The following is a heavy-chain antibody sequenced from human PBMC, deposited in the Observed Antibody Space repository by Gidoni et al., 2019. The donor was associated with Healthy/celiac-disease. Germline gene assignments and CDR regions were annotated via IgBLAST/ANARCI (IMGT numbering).Heavy chain of an antibody. D-gene: IGHD6-19*01. J-gene: IGHJ4*02. V-gene: IGHV3-23*01. CDR3: AKVGKQWLDPVDY. Sequence: EVQLLESGGGLVQPGGYLRLSCAASGFTFSSYAMCWVRQAPGKGLEWVSAISGSGGSTYYAVSVKGRFTISRDNSKNTLYLQMNSLRAEDTAVYYCAKVGKQWLDPVDYWGQGTLVTVSS. CDR1: GFTFSSYA. CDR2: ISGSGGST.